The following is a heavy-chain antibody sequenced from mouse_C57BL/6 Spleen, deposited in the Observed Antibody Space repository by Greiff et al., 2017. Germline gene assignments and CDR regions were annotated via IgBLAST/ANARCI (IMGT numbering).Heavy chain of an antibody. D-gene: IGHD2-4*01. CDR2: IYPGSGNT. Sequence: VKLMESGAELVRPGASVKLSCKASGYTFTDYYINWVKQRPGQGLEWIARIYPGSGNTYYNEKFKGKGTLTAEKSSSTAYMQLSSLTSEDAAVYFGARGDYDYDEGFAYWGQGTLVTVSA. CDR3: ARGDYDYDEGFAY. J-gene: IGHJ3*01. CDR1: GYTFTDYY. V-gene: IGHV1-76*01.